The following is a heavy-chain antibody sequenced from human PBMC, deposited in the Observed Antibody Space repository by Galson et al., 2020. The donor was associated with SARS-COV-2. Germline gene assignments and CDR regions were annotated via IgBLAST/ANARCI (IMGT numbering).Heavy chain of an antibody. CDR2: INDSGST. CDR3: ARHASAGGKSYSWFDP. J-gene: IGHJ5*02. D-gene: IGHD6-13*01. Sequence: SETLSLTCTVSSGSISNNYWSWIRQPPGRGLEWIGYINDSGSTNKNPSLRSRVTLSVDTSKNQFSLKLTSVTGADTAVYFCARHASAGGKSYSWFDPWGQGTLVTVSS. CDR1: SGSISNNY. V-gene: IGHV4-59*08.